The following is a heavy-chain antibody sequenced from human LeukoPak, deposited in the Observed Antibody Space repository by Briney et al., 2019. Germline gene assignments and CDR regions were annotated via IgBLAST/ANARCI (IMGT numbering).Heavy chain of an antibody. J-gene: IGHJ5*02. Sequence: GSSVKVSCKASGGTFSSYAISWVRQAPGQGLEWMGRIIPIFGTANYAQKFQGRVTITTDESTSTAYMEPSSLRSEDTAVYYCARGYCSSTSCYVDWFDPWGQGTLVTVSS. V-gene: IGHV1-69*05. CDR2: IIPIFGTA. CDR1: GGTFSSYA. D-gene: IGHD2-2*01. CDR3: ARGYCSSTSCYVDWFDP.